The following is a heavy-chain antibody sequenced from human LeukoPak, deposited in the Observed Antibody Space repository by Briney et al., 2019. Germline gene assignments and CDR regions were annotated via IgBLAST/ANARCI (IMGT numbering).Heavy chain of an antibody. CDR1: GDSVSSTRAA. Sequence: SQTLSLTCGISGDSVSSTRAAWNWIRQSPARGLEWLGRTYYRTKWYSDYAVSMRGRITIKPDTSKNQFSLQLNSVTPEDTAVYYCVRSDQLLHRDFDSWGQGTLVTVSS. CDR3: VRSDQLLHRDFDS. V-gene: IGHV6-1*01. J-gene: IGHJ4*02. D-gene: IGHD1-1*01. CDR2: TYYRTKWYS.